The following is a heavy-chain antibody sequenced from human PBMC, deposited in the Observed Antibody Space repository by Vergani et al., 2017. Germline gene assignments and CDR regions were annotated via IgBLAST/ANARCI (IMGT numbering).Heavy chain of an antibody. V-gene: IGHV4-4*02. CDR1: GGSISSSNW. CDR3: ARFLTGTTIYYYYGMDV. D-gene: IGHD1-20*01. CDR2: IYHSGST. Sequence: QVQLQQWGAGLLKPSETLSLTCAVYGGSISSSNWWSWVRQPPGKRLEWIGEIYHSGSTNYNPSLKSRVTISVDKSKNQFSLKLSSVTAADTAVYYCARFLTGTTIYYYYGMDVWGQGTTVTVSS. J-gene: IGHJ6*02.